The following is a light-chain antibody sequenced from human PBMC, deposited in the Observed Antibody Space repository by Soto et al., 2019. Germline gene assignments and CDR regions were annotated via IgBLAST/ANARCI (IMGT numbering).Light chain of an antibody. V-gene: IGKV3-20*01. CDR2: DAS. CDR1: QSIRSSN. J-gene: IGKJ5*01. Sequence: EIVMTQSPASLSVSAGERATLSCRAGQSIRSSNLAWYQQKPGQAPKLLISDASSRATGIPYRFSGSGSGTDFTLTISRLEPEDFATYYCQQYFGSPFTFGQGTRLEIK. CDR3: QQYFGSPFT.